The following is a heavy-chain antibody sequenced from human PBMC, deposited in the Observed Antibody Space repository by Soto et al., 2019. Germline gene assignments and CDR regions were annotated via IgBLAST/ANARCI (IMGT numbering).Heavy chain of an antibody. Sequence: EVQLLQSGGGLVQPGGSLSLSCAASGITFTTYAMSWVRQAPGKGLEWVSTVAANVTNRHYADFVKGRFTISRDNSKNTLSLQMNSLRVEDTAIYYCAGDYLGLNTLNGNFYYFGMDVWGQGTAVSVSS. CDR1: GITFTTYA. CDR3: AGDYLGLNTLNGNFYYFGMDV. V-gene: IGHV3-23*01. D-gene: IGHD4-17*01. J-gene: IGHJ6*02. CDR2: VAANVTNR.